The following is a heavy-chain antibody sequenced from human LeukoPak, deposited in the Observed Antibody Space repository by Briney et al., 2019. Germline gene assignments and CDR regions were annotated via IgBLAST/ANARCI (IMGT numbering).Heavy chain of an antibody. CDR1: GFTFSSHN. D-gene: IGHD1-1*01. J-gene: IGHJ3*02. Sequence: PGRSLRLSCAASGFTFSSHNMNWARQAPMKGLEWVSSIGTDGSYIYYADSVQGRFTISRDNAKNSLYLQMNSLTAEDTAVYYCARKMKTGDRVGTFDIWGQGTMVTVSS. V-gene: IGHV3-21*01. CDR2: IGTDGSYI. CDR3: ARKMKTGDRVGTFDI.